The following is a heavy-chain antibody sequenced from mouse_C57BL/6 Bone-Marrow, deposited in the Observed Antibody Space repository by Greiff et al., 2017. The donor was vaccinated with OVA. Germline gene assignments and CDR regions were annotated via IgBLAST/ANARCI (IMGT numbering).Heavy chain of an antibody. CDR1: GFSLTSYA. Sequence: VKLMESGPGLVAPSQSLSITCTVSGFSLTSYAISWVRQPPGKGLEWLGVIWTGGGTNYNTAIKSRLSISKDNSKSQFFLKMNSLQTDDTARYYCARGAGQGYFDYWGQGTTLTVSS. CDR2: IWTGGGT. V-gene: IGHV2-9-1*01. J-gene: IGHJ2*01. CDR3: ARGAGQGYFDY.